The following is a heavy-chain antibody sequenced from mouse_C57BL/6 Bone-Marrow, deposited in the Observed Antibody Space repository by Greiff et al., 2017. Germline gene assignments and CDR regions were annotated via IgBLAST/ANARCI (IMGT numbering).Heavy chain of an antibody. Sequence: QVQLKQPGAELVMPGASVKLSCKASGYTFTSYWMHWVKQRPGQGLEWIGEIDPSDSYTNYNQKFKGKSTLTVDKSSSTAYMQLSSLTSEDSAVYYCARETTALEAWFAYWGQGTLVTVSA. CDR3: ARETTALEAWFAY. J-gene: IGHJ3*01. CDR2: IDPSDSYT. CDR1: GYTFTSYW. V-gene: IGHV1-69*01. D-gene: IGHD1-2*01.